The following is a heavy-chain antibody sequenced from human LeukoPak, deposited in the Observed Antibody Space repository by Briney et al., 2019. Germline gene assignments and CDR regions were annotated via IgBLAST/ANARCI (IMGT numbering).Heavy chain of an antibody. D-gene: IGHD6-6*01. CDR2: INHSGST. V-gene: IGHV4-34*01. CDR3: ARSPTRAIAARVYWYFDL. CDR1: GGSFSGYY. J-gene: IGHJ2*01. Sequence: SETLSLTCAVYGGSFSGYYWSWIRQPPGKGLEWIGEINHSGSTNYNPPLKSRVTISVDTSKHQCSLKLSSVTAADTAVYYCARSPTRAIAARVYWYFDLWGRGTLVTVSS.